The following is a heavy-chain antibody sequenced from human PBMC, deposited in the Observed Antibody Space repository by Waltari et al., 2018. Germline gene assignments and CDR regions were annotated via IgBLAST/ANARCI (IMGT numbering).Heavy chain of an antibody. V-gene: IGHV4-34*01. CDR3: ARDPPFIVGATSGFDY. D-gene: IGHD1-26*01. CDR2: INHSGST. CDR1: GGSFSGYY. Sequence: QVQLQQWGAGLLKPSETLSLTCAVYGGSFSGYYWSWIRQPPGKGLEWIGEINHSGSTNYNPSLKSRVTISVDTSKNQFSLKLSSVTAADTAVYYCARDPPFIVGATSGFDYWGQGTLVTVSS. J-gene: IGHJ4*02.